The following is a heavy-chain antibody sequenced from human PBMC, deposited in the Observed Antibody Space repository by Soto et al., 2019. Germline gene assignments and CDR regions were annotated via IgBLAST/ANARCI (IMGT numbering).Heavy chain of an antibody. V-gene: IGHV3-48*01. J-gene: IGHJ5*02. CDR2: ISSSSSTI. Sequence: EVQLVESGGGLVQPGGSLRLSCAASGFTFSSYSMNWVRQAPGKGLEWVSYISSSSSTIYYAASVKGRFTISRDNAKNSLYLQMKSLRAEDTSMYYCARHPERIAEIGWFDPWGQGTLVTVSS. D-gene: IGHD6-13*01. CDR1: GFTFSSYS. CDR3: ARHPERIAEIGWFDP.